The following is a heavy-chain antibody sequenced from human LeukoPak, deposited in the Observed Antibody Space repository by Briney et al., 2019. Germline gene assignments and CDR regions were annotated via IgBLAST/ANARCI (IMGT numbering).Heavy chain of an antibody. D-gene: IGHD1-26*01. CDR3: ARDEGATTPEPLFDY. V-gene: IGHV1-24*01. Sequence: ASVKVSCKVSGYTLTELSMHWVRQAPGKGLEWMGGFDPEDGETIYAQKFQGRVTMTEDTSTDTAYMELSSLRSDDTAVYYCARDEGATTPEPLFDYWGQGTLVTVSS. CDR1: GYTLTELS. J-gene: IGHJ4*02. CDR2: FDPEDGET.